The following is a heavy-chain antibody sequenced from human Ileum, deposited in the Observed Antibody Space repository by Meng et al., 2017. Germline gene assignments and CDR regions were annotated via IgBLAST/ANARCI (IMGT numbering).Heavy chain of an antibody. Sequence: GPGVWKPSVTRSPTVGVDGGRSGDDYGSGLRQSPGKCLEWIGEINRGGATNDSPSLRSRAPISIDTSKNQFSLNLTSVTAADTAVYYCAVGPASEWFFDSWGQGSVVTVSS. D-gene: IGHD3-3*01. CDR2: INRGGAT. CDR3: AVGPASEWFFDS. V-gene: IGHV4-34*04. J-gene: IGHJ4*02. CDR1: GGRSGDDY.